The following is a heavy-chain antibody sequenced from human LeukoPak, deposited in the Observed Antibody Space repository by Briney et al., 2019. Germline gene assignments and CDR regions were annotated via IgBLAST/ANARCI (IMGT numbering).Heavy chain of an antibody. V-gene: IGHV3-11*04. CDR2: ISSSGSTI. CDR3: ARGGVTYYDILTGYYITPYFDY. J-gene: IGHJ4*02. CDR1: GFTFSSYA. D-gene: IGHD3-9*01. Sequence: GGSLRLSCAASGFTFSSYAMSWIRQAPGKGLEWVSYISSSGSTIYYADSVKGRFTISRDNAKNSLYLQMNSLRAEDTAVYYCARGGVTYYDILTGYYITPYFDYWGQGTLVTVSS.